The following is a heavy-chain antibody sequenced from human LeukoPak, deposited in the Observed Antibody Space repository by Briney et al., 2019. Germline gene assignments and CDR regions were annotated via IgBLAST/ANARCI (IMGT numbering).Heavy chain of an antibody. D-gene: IGHD6-25*01. CDR2: ISGSGGST. J-gene: IGHJ4*02. V-gene: IGHV3-23*01. CDR3: AKPSSAAAPGY. CDR1: GFIFSNYA. Sequence: AGSLRLSCAASGFIFSNYAMSWVRQAPGKGLEWVSGISGSGGSTYYADAVKGRLSSAKDNPQNTLYLQKNSLRADDTAAYYGAKPSSAAAPGYWGRGTLVTVSS.